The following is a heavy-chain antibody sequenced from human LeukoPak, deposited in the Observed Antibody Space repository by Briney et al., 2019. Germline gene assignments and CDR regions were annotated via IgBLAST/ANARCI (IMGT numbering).Heavy chain of an antibody. J-gene: IGHJ6*03. CDR1: GGTFSSYA. V-gene: IGHV1-69*05. CDR3: ARGPRSHYYYYYMDV. CDR2: IIPIFGTA. Sequence: SVKVSCKASGGTFSSYAISWVRQAPGQGLEWMGRIIPIFGTANYAQKFQGRVTITTDESTSTAYMEPSSLRSEDTAVYYCARGPRSHYYYYYMDVWGKGTTVTVSS.